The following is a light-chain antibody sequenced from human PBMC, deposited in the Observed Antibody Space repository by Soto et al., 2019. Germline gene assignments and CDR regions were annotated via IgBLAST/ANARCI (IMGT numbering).Light chain of an antibody. V-gene: IGKV1-39*01. CDR2: AAS. CDR3: QQSYSTPIT. Sequence: DIQMTQSPSSLSGSVGDRVTITCEASQDISNSLNWYQQKPGKAPKLLIYAASSLQSGVPSRFSGSGSGTDFTLTISSLQPEDFATYYCQQSYSTPITFGQGTRLEIK. J-gene: IGKJ5*01. CDR1: QDISNS.